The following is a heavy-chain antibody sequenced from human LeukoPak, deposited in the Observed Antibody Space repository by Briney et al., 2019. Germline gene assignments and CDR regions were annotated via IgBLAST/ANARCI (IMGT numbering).Heavy chain of an antibody. CDR1: GFTFSSYA. V-gene: IGHV3-23*01. CDR3: AKAYYDSSAIFDY. J-gene: IGHJ4*02. D-gene: IGHD3-22*01. CDR2: ISGSGGST. Sequence: GGSLRLSCAASGFTFSSYAMSWVRQAPGKGLEWGSAISGSGGSTYYADSVKGRFTISRDNSKNTLYLQMNSLRAEDTAVYYCAKAYYDSSAIFDYWGQGTLVTVSS.